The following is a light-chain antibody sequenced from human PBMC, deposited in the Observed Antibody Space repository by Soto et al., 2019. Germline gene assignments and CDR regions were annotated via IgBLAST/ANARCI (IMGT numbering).Light chain of an antibody. V-gene: IGLV2-11*01. CDR2: AVT. Sequence: QSALTQPRSVSGSPGQSVTISCTGTSSDVGGYNYVSRYQQYPGKAPKVMIYAVTKRPSGVPDRISGSKSGNTASLTISGLQAEDEADYYCCSYAGSYTHYVFGTGTKVTVL. CDR1: SSDVGGYNY. CDR3: CSYAGSYTHYV. J-gene: IGLJ1*01.